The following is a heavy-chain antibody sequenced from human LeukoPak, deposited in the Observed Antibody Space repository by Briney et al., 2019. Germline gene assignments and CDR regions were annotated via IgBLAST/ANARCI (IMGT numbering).Heavy chain of an antibody. CDR3: ARSGDSSGYYYLFDY. D-gene: IGHD3-22*01. CDR1: GGSISRCY. CDR2: IYYSGNT. V-gene: IGHV4-59*01. Sequence: SETLSLTCTVSGGSISRCYWSWIRQPPGKGLEWIGYIYYSGNTNYNPSLKSRVTISTDTSNNQFSLKLSSVTAADTAVYYCARSGDSSGYYYLFDYWGQGTLVTVSS. J-gene: IGHJ4*02.